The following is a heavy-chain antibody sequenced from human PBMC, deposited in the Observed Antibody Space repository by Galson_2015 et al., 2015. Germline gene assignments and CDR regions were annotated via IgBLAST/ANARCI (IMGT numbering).Heavy chain of an antibody. J-gene: IGHJ3*02. CDR2: INHSGST. CDR1: GGSFSGYY. D-gene: IGHD2-15*01. Sequence: EPLSLTCAVYGGSFSGYYWSWIRQPPGKGLEWIGEINHSGSTNYNPSLKSRVTISVDTSKNQFSLKLSSVTAADTAVYYCARFPPCSGGSCYPFDIWGQGTMVTVSS. V-gene: IGHV4-34*01. CDR3: ARFPPCSGGSCYPFDI.